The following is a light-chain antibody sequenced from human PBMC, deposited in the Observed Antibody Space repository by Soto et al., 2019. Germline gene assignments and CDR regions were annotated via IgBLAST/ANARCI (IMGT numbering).Light chain of an antibody. CDR2: NVN. J-gene: IGLJ3*02. CDR1: NSDIGAYDY. V-gene: IGLV2-14*03. CDR3: SSYTSSITLV. Sequence: QSALTQPASVSGSPGQSITISCSGTNSDIGAYDYVSWYQQHPGKPPKLIIYNVNNRPSGVSFRFSGSKSANTASLTISGLQAEDEAYYYCSSYTSSITLVFGGGTKLTVL.